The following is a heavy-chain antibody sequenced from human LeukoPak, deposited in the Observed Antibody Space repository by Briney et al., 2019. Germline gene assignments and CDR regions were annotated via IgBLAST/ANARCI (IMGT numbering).Heavy chain of an antibody. Sequence: SETLSLTCTVSGGSISSYYWSWIRQPPGKGLEWIGYIYYSGSTNYNPSLKSRVTISVDTSKNQFSLKLSSVTAADTAVYYCARGIGHYDFWSGYSSRGYFDYWGQGTLVTVSS. D-gene: IGHD3-3*01. J-gene: IGHJ4*02. CDR2: IYYSGST. CDR3: ARGIGHYDFWSGYSSRGYFDY. CDR1: GGSISSYY. V-gene: IGHV4-59*01.